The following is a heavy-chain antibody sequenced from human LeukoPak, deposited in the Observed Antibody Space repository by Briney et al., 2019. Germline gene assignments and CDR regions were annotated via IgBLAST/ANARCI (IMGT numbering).Heavy chain of an antibody. Sequence: SVKVSCKASGGTFRSYVISWVRQAPGQGLEWMGGIIPIFCAANYPQKFQGRVMNTANKSTSTAYMELSSLRSEDTAVYYCAREGSGYSYGYGVVDYWGQGTLVTVSS. D-gene: IGHD5-18*01. V-gene: IGHV1-69*06. CDR1: GGTFRSYV. J-gene: IGHJ4*02. CDR2: IIPIFCAA. CDR3: AREGSGYSYGYGVVDY.